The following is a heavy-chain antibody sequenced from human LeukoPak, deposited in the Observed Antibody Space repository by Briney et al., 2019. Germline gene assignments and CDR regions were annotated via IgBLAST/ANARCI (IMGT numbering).Heavy chain of an antibody. CDR2: ISSSSSTI. J-gene: IGHJ4*02. D-gene: IGHD1-26*01. CDR1: GFTFSSYN. CDR3: GRDQINSSGNKPPFDY. Sequence: PGGSLRLSCAASGFTFSSYNMNWVRQAPGKGLEWVSYISSSSSTIYYADSVKGRFTISRDNAKNSLYLQMNSLRAEDTAVYYCGRDQINSSGNKPPFDYWGRGTLVTVSS. V-gene: IGHV3-48*04.